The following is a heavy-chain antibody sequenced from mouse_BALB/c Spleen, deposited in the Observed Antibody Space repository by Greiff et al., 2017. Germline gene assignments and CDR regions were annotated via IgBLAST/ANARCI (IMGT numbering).Heavy chain of an antibody. J-gene: IGHJ2*01. V-gene: IGHV1S127*01. CDR3: TRDGNYSFDY. D-gene: IGHD2-1*01. Sequence: QVQLQQPGAELVKPGASVKMSCKASGYTFTSYWMHWVKQRPGQGLEWIGVIDPSDSYTSYNQKFKGKATLTVDTSSSTAYMQLSSLTSEDSAVYYCTRDGNYSFDYWGQGTTLTVSS. CDR2: IDPSDSYT. CDR1: GYTFTSYW.